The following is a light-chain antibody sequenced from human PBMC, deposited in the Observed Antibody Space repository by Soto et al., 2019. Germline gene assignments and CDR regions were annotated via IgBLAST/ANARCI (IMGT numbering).Light chain of an antibody. V-gene: IGLV2-14*01. J-gene: IGLJ1*01. CDR2: EVS. CDR1: SSDVGGYNY. CDR3: SSYTRSTAYV. Sequence: QSALTQPASVSGSPRLSITISCTGTSSDVGGYNYVSWYQLHPGKAPKLMVYEVSTRPSGVSNRFYGSKSRNTASLTISGLQAEDEADYYCSSYTRSTAYVFATGTKAPVL.